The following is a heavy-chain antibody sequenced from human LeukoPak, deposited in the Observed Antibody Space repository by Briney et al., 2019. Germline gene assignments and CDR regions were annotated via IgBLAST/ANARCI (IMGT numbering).Heavy chain of an antibody. CDR3: AKDEGRPMIVVVLDY. CDR1: GFTFSSYA. V-gene: IGHV3-23*01. Sequence: PGRSLRLSCAASGFTFSSYAMSWVRQAPGKGLEWVSAISGSGGSTYYADSVKGRFTISRDNSKNTLYLQMNSLRAEDTAVYYCAKDEGRPMIVVVLDYWGQGTLVTVSS. D-gene: IGHD3-22*01. J-gene: IGHJ4*02. CDR2: ISGSGGST.